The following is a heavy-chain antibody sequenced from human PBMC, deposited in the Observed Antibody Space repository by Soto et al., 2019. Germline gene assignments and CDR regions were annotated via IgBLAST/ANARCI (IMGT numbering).Heavy chain of an antibody. CDR2: VSPPFRTS. Sequence: QVQLVQSGAEVKKPGSSVKVSCKTSGVSFNNNGIGWVRQAPGHGLEWMGGVSPPFRTSNYARKFQGRISITADASTGTVNMELSSLTSYYTAQYYCARVLYYGSGSYSPYGMDVWGQGTTVTVSS. CDR3: ARVLYYGSGSYSPYGMDV. J-gene: IGHJ6*02. D-gene: IGHD3-10*01. V-gene: IGHV1-69*01. CDR1: GVSFNNNG.